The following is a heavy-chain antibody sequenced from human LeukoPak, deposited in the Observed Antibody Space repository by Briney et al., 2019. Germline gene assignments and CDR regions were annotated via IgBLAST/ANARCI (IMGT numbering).Heavy chain of an antibody. D-gene: IGHD3-10*01. V-gene: IGHV3-23*01. CDR3: AKEENYGSGSYYNDYFDY. Sequence: PGGSLRLSCAASGFSFSSYAISWVRQAPGKGLEWVSAISGSGGSTYYADSVKGRFTISRDNSKNTLYLQMNSLRAEDTAVYYCAKEENYGSGSYYNDYFDYWGQGTLVTVSP. CDR1: GFSFSSYA. CDR2: ISGSGGST. J-gene: IGHJ4*02.